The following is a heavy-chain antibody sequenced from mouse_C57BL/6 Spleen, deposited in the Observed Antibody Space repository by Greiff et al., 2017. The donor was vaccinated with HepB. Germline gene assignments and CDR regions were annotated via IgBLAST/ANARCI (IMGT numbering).Heavy chain of an antibody. CDR2: INPGSGGT. CDR1: GYAFTNYL. V-gene: IGHV1-54*01. CDR3: ARGNYYWYFDV. Sequence: VQLQESGAELVRPGTSVKVSCKASGYAFTNYLIEWVKQRPGQGLEWIGVINPGSGGTNYNEKFKGKATLTVDKPSSTAYMQLSSLTSEDSAVYYCARGNYYWYFDVWGTGTTVTVSS. J-gene: IGHJ1*03.